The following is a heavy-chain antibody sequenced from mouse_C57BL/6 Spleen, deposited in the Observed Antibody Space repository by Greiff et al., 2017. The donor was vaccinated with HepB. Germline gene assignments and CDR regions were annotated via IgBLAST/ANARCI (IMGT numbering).Heavy chain of an antibody. V-gene: IGHV1-64*01. Sequence: VQLQQPGAELVKPGASVKLSCKASGYTFTSYWMHWVKQRPGQGLEWIGMIHPNSGSTNYNEKFKSKATLTVDKSSSTAYMQLSSLTSEDSAVYYCARAGGSTWYFDVWGTGTTVTVSS. CDR2: IHPNSGST. D-gene: IGHD1-1*01. CDR3: ARAGGSTWYFDV. CDR1: GYTFTSYW. J-gene: IGHJ1*03.